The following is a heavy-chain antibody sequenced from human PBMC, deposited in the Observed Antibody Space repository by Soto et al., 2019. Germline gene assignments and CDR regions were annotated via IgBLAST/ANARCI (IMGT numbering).Heavy chain of an antibody. CDR3: SRGGGYFDCSTNSFDY. CDR2: IIPIFGTA. J-gene: IGHJ4*02. CDR1: GGTFSSYA. D-gene: IGHD3-9*01. Sequence: GASVKVFCKASGGTFSSYAISWVRQAPGQGLEWMGGIIPIFGTANYAQKFQGRVTITADESTRTAYMGLSSLRSEDTTEYSRSRGGGYFDCSTNSFDYWGKGTRFTVAS. V-gene: IGHV1-69*13.